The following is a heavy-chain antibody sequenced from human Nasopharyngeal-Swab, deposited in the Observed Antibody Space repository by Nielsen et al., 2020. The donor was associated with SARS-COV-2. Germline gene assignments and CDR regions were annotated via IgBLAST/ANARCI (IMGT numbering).Heavy chain of an antibody. D-gene: IGHD3-10*01. J-gene: IGHJ4*02. CDR3: ARTEYGSGTNFDY. CDR2: IFPDDSDT. V-gene: IGHV5-51*01. CDR1: GYFFNTYW. Sequence: KVSCKGSGYFFNTYWIGWVRQMPGKGLEWMGIIFPDDSDTRYSPSFQGQVTISVDASTTTAYLQWSSLKASDTAMYYCARTEYGSGTNFDYWGQGTLVTVSS.